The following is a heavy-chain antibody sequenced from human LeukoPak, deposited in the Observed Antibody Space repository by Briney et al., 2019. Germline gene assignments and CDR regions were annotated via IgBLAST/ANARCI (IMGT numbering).Heavy chain of an antibody. J-gene: IGHJ5*02. CDR2: ISSSSSYI. CDR1: GFTFSSYS. D-gene: IGHD2-15*01. CDR3: ARRVPHSDFFDA. Sequence: KSGGSLRLSCAASGFTFSSYSMNWVRQAPGKGLEWVSSISSSSSYIYYADSVKGRFTISRDNAKNSLYLQMNSLRAEDTAVYYCARRVPHSDFFDAWGQGTLVTVSS. V-gene: IGHV3-21*01.